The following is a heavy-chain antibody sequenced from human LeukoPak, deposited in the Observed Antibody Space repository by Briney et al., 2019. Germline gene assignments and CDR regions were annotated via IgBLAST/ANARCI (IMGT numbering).Heavy chain of an antibody. Sequence: GGSLRLSCAASGFTSGSYAMSWVRQAPGKGLEWVSTISGSGSSTYYADSVKGRFTISRDNSKNTLFLQMNSLRAEDTAVYYCVRHAASGGSGVDHWGQGTLVTVSS. V-gene: IGHV3-23*01. J-gene: IGHJ4*02. CDR2: ISGSGSST. D-gene: IGHD3-10*01. CDR1: GFTSGSYA. CDR3: VRHAASGGSGVDH.